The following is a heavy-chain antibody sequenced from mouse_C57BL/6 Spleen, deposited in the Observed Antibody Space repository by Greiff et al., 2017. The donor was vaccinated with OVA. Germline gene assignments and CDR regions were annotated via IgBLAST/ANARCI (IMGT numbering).Heavy chain of an antibody. CDR1: GYTFTSYW. Sequence: QVQLQQPGAELVRPGTSVQLSCKASGYTFTSYWMHWVKQRPGQGFEWIGVIDPSDSYTNYNQKFKGKSTLTVDTSSSTAYMQPCSLTSEDSAVYYCARYYDYDVGGPMDYWGQGTSVTVSS. CDR3: ARYYDYDVGGPMDY. J-gene: IGHJ4*01. CDR2: IDPSDSYT. D-gene: IGHD2-4*01. V-gene: IGHV1-59*01.